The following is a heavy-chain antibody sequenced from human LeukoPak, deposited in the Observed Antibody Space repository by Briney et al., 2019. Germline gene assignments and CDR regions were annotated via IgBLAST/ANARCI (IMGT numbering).Heavy chain of an antibody. Sequence: PSETLSLTCTVSGGSISSSSYYWGWIRQPPGKGLEWIGSIYYSGSTYYNPSLKSRVTISVDTSKNQFSLKLSSVTAADTAVYYCARDSYYYDSSGYRTLDYWGQGTLVTVSS. J-gene: IGHJ4*02. CDR2: IYYSGST. CDR1: GGSISSSSYY. V-gene: IGHV4-39*07. CDR3: ARDSYYYDSSGYRTLDY. D-gene: IGHD3-22*01.